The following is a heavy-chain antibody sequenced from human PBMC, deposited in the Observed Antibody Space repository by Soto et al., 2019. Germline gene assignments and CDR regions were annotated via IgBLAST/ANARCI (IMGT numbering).Heavy chain of an antibody. D-gene: IGHD2-15*01. V-gene: IGHV3-15*01. CDR2: IKSKADGGTT. CDR1: GFPFSKAW. Sequence: EVQLVESGGGLVKPGGSLRLSCAASGFPFSKAWMSWVRQVPGKGLEWVGRIKSKADGGTTDYAAPVKGSFTISSDDSSNTLYLQMNSLKTEDTAVYYCTKVLGYCSGGNCFTFDFWGQGAVVTVSS. CDR3: TKVLGYCSGGNCFTFDF. J-gene: IGHJ4*02.